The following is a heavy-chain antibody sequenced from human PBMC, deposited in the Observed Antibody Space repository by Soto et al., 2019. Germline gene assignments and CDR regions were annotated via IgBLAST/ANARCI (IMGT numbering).Heavy chain of an antibody. CDR1: GFTFSNAW. CDR2: IKSKTDGGTT. V-gene: IGHV3-15*01. D-gene: IGHD4-17*01. J-gene: IGHJ4*02. Sequence: EVQLVESGGGLVKPGGTLRLSCAASGFTFSNAWMSWVRQAPGKGLEWVGRIKSKTDGGTTDYAAPVKGRFTISRDDSKNKLYLQMNSLKTEDTAVYYCPTVPTTVRGIEYWGQGTLLTVSS. CDR3: PTVPTTVRGIEY.